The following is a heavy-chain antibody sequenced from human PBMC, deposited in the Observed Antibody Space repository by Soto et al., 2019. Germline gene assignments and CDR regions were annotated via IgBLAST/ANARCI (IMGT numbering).Heavy chain of an antibody. CDR3: ARVFDFDWKIPFDY. CDR1: GYDFTSCG. V-gene: IGHV1-18*01. J-gene: IGHJ4*02. CDR2: ISAHNGNT. D-gene: IGHD3-9*01. Sequence: GASVKVSCKGSGYDFTSCGISWVRQAPGQGLEWMAWISAHNGNTDYAQKLQGRVTMTTDTSTSTAYMELRSLRSDDTAVYYCARVFDFDWKIPFDYWGQGTLVTVSS.